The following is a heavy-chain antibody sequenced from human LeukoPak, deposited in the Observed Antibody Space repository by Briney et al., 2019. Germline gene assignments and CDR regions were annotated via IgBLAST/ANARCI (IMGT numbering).Heavy chain of an antibody. CDR2: IYYSGST. CDR3: ARHGGLRGDYYYYYMDV. V-gene: IGHV4-59*08. J-gene: IGHJ6*03. Sequence: SETLSLTCTVSGGSISSYYWSWIRQPPGKGLEWIGYIYYSGSTNYNPSLKSRVTISVDTSKNQFSLKLSSVTAADTAVYYCARHGGLRGDYYYYYMDVWGKGTTVTISS. CDR1: GGSISSYY. D-gene: IGHD4-17*01.